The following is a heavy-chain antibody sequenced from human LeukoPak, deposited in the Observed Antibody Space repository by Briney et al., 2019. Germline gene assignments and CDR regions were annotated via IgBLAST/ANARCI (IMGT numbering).Heavy chain of an antibody. V-gene: IGHV5-51*01. CDR2: IYPGDSDT. CDR1: GYSFTSYW. CDR3: ARLGYQLPRGDDAFDI. J-gene: IGHJ3*02. Sequence: GESLKISCKGSGYSFTSYWIGWVRQMPGKGLEWMGIIYPGDSDTRYSPSFQGQVTISADKPISTAYLQWSSLKASDTAMYYCARLGYQLPRGDDAFDIWGQGTMVTVSS. D-gene: IGHD2-2*01.